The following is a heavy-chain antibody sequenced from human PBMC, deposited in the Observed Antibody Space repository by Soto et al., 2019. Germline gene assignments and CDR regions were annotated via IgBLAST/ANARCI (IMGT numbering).Heavy chain of an antibody. J-gene: IGHJ5*02. V-gene: IGHV3-30*18. CDR2: ISYDGSNK. CDR1: GFTFSSYG. Sequence: SLRLSCAASGFTFSSYGMHWVRQAPGKGLEWVAVISYDGSNKYYADSVKGRFTISRDNSKNTLYLQMNSLRAEDTAVYYCAKDPNTEVWFDPWGQGTLVTVSS. CDR3: AKDPNTEVWFDP.